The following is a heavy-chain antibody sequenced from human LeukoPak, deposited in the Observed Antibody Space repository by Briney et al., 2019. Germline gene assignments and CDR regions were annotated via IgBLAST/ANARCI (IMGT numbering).Heavy chain of an antibody. V-gene: IGHV1-2*02. Sequence: ASVKVSCKASAYTFTGYYMHWMRQAPGQGLEWMGWINPNSGGTNYAQKFQGRVTMTRDTSISTAYMELSRLRSDDTAVYYCARVKNYYDSSGYLYYFDYWGQGTLVTVSS. CDR2: INPNSGGT. CDR1: AYTFTGYY. J-gene: IGHJ4*02. CDR3: ARVKNYYDSSGYLYYFDY. D-gene: IGHD3-22*01.